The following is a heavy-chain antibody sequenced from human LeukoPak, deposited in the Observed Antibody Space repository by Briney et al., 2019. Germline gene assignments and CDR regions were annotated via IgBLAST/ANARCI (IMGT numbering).Heavy chain of an antibody. CDR1: GYSISSGFY. V-gene: IGHV4-61*01. CDR3: ARFRDGYNLDY. CDR2: IYYSGST. Sequence: SETLSLTCTVSGYSISSGFYWGWIRQPPGKGLEWIGYIYYSGSTNYNPSLKSRVTISVDTSKNQFSLKLSSVTAADTAVYYCARFRDGYNLDYWGQGTLVTVSS. J-gene: IGHJ4*02. D-gene: IGHD5-24*01.